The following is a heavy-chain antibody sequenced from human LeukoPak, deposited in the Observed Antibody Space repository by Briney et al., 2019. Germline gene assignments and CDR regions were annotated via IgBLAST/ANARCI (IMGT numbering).Heavy chain of an antibody. J-gene: IGHJ5*02. V-gene: IGHV3-66*01. D-gene: IGHD3-10*01. CDR1: GFTVSSNY. Sequence: GGSLRLSCAASGFTVSSNYMSWVRQAPGKGLECVSVIYSGGSTYYADSVKGRFSISRDNSKNTLLLQMNSLRAEDTAVYYCARYYYGSGSYFWFDPWGQGTLVTVSS. CDR3: ARYYYGSGSYFWFDP. CDR2: IYSGGST.